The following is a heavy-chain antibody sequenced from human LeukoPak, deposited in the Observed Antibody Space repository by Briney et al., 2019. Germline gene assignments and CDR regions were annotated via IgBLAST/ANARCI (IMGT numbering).Heavy chain of an antibody. CDR2: ITSSGATK. CDR1: GFSFSTYE. V-gene: IGHV3-48*03. Sequence: GGSLRLSCAASGFSFSTYEMNWVRQAPGKGLEWISYITSSGATKYSADSVKGRFTISRDNAKNSLYLQMTSLRVEDTAFYYCVRESRSDWYAGYFDYWGRGTLVTVSS. D-gene: IGHD6-19*01. J-gene: IGHJ4*02. CDR3: VRESRSDWYAGYFDY.